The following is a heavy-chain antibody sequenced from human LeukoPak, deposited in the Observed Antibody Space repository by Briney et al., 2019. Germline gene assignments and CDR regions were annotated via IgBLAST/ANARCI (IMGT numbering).Heavy chain of an antibody. CDR2: ISGYNGNT. CDR1: GYSFTNYG. CDR3: ARDIASYASEN. D-gene: IGHD1-26*01. V-gene: IGHV1-18*01. Sequence: ASVKVSCKTSGYSFTNYGTSWVRQAPGQGLAWVGWISGYNGNTNYVQKFQGRATMTIDTSTSTAYMELRSLRSDDTAMYYCARDIASYASENWGQGTLVTVS. J-gene: IGHJ4*02.